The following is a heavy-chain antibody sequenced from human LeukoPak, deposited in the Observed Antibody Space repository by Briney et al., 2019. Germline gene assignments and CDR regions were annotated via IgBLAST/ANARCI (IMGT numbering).Heavy chain of an antibody. Sequence: SETLSLTCTVSGGSISSYYWSWIRQPPGKGLEWIGYIYYSGSTNYDPSLKSRVTISVDTSKNQFSLKLGSVTAADTAVYYCARATYYYDSSGQWGYYFDYWGQGTLVTVSS. CDR3: ARATYYYDSSGQWGYYFDY. V-gene: IGHV4-59*01. D-gene: IGHD3-22*01. J-gene: IGHJ4*02. CDR1: GGSISSYY. CDR2: IYYSGST.